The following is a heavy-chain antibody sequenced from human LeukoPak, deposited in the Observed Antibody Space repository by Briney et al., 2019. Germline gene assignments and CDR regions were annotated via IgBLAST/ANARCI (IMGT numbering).Heavy chain of an antibody. CDR2: ISGSGGST. D-gene: IGHD5-18*01. Sequence: HPGGSLRLSCAASGFTFSSSAMSWVRQVPGKGLEWVSGISGSGGSTYYADSVKGRFTISRDNSKNTLYLQMNSLRAEDTAVYYCAKRSPGYSYGQYNWFDPWGQGTLVTVSS. CDR3: AKRSPGYSYGQYNWFDP. J-gene: IGHJ5*02. V-gene: IGHV3-23*01. CDR1: GFTFSSSA.